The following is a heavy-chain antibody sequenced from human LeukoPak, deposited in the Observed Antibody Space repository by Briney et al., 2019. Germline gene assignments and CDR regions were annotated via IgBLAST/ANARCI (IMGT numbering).Heavy chain of an antibody. CDR1: GFTFGDYA. J-gene: IGHJ3*02. D-gene: IGHD1-26*01. V-gene: IGHV3-49*03. CDR3: TRQYSGSYWIEDAFDI. CDR2: IRSKAYGGTT. Sequence: GSLRLSCTASGFTFGDYAMSWFRQAPGKGLEWVGFIRSKAYGGTTEYAASVKGRFTISRDDSKSIAYLQMNSLKTEDTAVYYCTRQYSGSYWIEDAFDIWGQGTMVTVSS.